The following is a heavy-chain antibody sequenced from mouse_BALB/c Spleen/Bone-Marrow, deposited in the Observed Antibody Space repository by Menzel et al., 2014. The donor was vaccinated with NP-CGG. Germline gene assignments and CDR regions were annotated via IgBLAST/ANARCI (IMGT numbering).Heavy chain of an antibody. CDR2: IFPGDSTT. J-gene: IGHJ1*01. Sequence: VQLQQSGVELVKPGASVKLSCKASGNTFXSYDINWGRQRPEQGLEWIGWIFPGDSTTKYNEKFKGKALLSTDKSSSTVHMQLSRLTSEDSAVYFCVRSRLRDWYFDVWGAGTTVTISS. CDR3: VRSRLRDWYFDV. CDR1: GNTFXSYD. V-gene: IGHV1S56*01. D-gene: IGHD1-2*01.